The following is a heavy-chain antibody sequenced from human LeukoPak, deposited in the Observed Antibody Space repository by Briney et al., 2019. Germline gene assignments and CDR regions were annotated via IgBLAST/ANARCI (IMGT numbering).Heavy chain of an antibody. CDR3: AKQRSEVVVAATNY. J-gene: IGHJ4*02. CDR2: ITGGGDTT. D-gene: IGHD2-15*01. V-gene: IGHV3-23*01. Sequence: WGSLRLSCAASVLTFSSYAMTWVRQAPGKGLEWVSSITGGGDTTYYADSVRGRFTISRDNSKNTLSLQTNSLRAEDTAVYYCAKQRSEVVVAATNYWGQGTLVTVSS. CDR1: VLTFSSYA.